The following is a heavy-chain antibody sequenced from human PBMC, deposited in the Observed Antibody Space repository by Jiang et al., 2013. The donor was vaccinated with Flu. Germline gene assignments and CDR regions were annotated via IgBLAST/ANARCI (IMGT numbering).Heavy chain of an antibody. CDR2: IYYSGST. D-gene: IGHD3-10*01. CDR3: ARNYGSGSYYNTYFDY. J-gene: IGHJ4*02. CDR1: GGSISSYY. Sequence: GPGLVKPSETLSLTCTVSGGSISSYYWSWIRQPPGKGLEWIGYIYYSGSTNYNPSLKSRVTISVDTSKNQFSLKLSSVTAADTAVYYCARNYGSGSYYNTYFDYWGQGTPVTVSS. V-gene: IGHV4-59*01.